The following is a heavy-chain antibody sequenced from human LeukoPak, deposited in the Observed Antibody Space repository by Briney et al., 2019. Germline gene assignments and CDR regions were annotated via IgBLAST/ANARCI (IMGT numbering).Heavy chain of an antibody. Sequence: PGGSLRLSCAASGLTFSNYWTSWVRQAPGKGLEWVANIKQDGSEKYYVDSVKGRFTISRDNAKNTLYLQMNSLRAEDTAVYYCARDDRSSWGWYYGMDVWGQGTTVTVSS. V-gene: IGHV3-7*01. CDR3: ARDDRSSWGWYYGMDV. D-gene: IGHD6-13*01. J-gene: IGHJ6*02. CDR1: GLTFSNYW. CDR2: IKQDGSEK.